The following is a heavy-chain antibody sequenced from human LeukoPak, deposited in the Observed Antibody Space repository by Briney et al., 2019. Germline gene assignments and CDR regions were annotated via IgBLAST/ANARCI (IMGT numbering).Heavy chain of an antibody. V-gene: IGHV1-69*05. Sequence: SVKVSLKPSRGTFSSYAISWGRQPPGQGGEGVGGIIPIFGTANYAQNVQGRVAITKEACTSTASMELSSLRSEDTAVYCCARNGEDELPIDYWGQGTLVTVSS. J-gene: IGHJ4*02. D-gene: IGHD4-17*01. CDR3: ARNGEDELPIDY. CDR1: RGTFSSYA. CDR2: IIPIFGTA.